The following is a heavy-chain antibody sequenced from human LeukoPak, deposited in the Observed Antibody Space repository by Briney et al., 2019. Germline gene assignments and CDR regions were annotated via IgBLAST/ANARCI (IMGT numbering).Heavy chain of an antibody. CDR3: ARVPPNAVWFGELV. CDR2: ISSSSSTI. J-gene: IGHJ4*02. Sequence: GGSLRLSCAASGFTFSSYSMNWVRQAPGKGLEWVSYISSSSSTIYYADSVKGRFTISRDNAKNSLYLQMNSLRAEDMAVYYCARVPPNAVWFGELVWGQGTLVTVSS. D-gene: IGHD3-10*01. CDR1: GFTFSSYS. V-gene: IGHV3-48*04.